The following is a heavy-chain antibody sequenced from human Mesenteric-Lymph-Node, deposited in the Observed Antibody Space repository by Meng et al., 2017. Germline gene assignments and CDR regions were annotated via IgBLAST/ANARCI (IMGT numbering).Heavy chain of an antibody. CDR3: ARDFKVVTAIPLPQY. CDR2: INPNSGGT. J-gene: IGHJ4*02. D-gene: IGHD2-21*02. CDR1: GYTFTSYG. Sequence: ASVKVSCKASGYTFTSYGISWVRQAPGQGLEWMGWINPNSGGTNYAQKFQGRVTMTRDTSISTAYMELSRLRSDDTAVYYCARDFKVVTAIPLPQYWGQGTLVTVSS. V-gene: IGHV1-2*02.